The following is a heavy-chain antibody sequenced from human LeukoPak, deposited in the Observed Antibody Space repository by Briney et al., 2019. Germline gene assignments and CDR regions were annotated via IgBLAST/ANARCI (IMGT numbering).Heavy chain of an antibody. V-gene: IGHV3-11*01. J-gene: IGHJ4*02. CDR1: GFTFSDYY. CDR3: ARDPGYNILTGYYND. Sequence: SGGSLRLSCAASGFTFSDYYMSWIRQAPGKGLEWVSYISSGAGNIHYADSVKGRFTISRDNAKNSLYLQMNSLRAEDTAVYYCARDPGYNILTGYYNDWGQGTLVTVSS. CDR2: ISSGAGNI. D-gene: IGHD3-9*01.